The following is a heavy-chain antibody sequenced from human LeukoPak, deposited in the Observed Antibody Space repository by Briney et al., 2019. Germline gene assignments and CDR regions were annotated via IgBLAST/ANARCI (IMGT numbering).Heavy chain of an antibody. CDR3: AKDGEAYGSGSHYY. V-gene: IGHV3-30*18. CDR2: ISYDGSNK. Sequence: PGGSLRLSCAASGFTFSSYGMHWVRQAPGKGLEWVAVISYDGSNKYYADSVKGRFTISRDNSKNTLYLQMNSLRAEDTAVYYCAKDGEAYGSGSHYYWGQGTLVTVSS. J-gene: IGHJ4*02. CDR1: GFTFSSYG. D-gene: IGHD3-10*01.